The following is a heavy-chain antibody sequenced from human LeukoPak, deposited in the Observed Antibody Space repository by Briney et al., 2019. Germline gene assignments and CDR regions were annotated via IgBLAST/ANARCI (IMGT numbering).Heavy chain of an antibody. CDR1: GLPFSGYW. V-gene: IGHV3-74*01. CDR3: ARDYSSVPEY. J-gene: IGHJ4*02. CDR2: IKPDGSDT. D-gene: IGHD6-19*01. Sequence: GGSLRLSCAASGLPFSGYWMYWLRQAPGKGMVWVSRIKPDGSDTSYADFVKGRFTTSRDNAKNTLYLQLSSLRAEDTAVYYCARDYSSVPEYWGQGTLVTVSS.